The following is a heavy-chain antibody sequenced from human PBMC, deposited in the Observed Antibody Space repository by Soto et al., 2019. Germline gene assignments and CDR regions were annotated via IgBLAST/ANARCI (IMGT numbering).Heavy chain of an antibody. D-gene: IGHD3-10*01. Sequence: QVQLVQSGAEVKKPGSSVKVSCKASGGTFSSYTISWVRQAPGQGLEWMGRIIPILGIANYAQKFQGRVTITAYKSTSTDYMELSGLRSEDTAVYYCAREGTDYYGSGSYYDYWGQGTLVTVSS. CDR2: IIPILGIA. CDR1: GGTFSSYT. J-gene: IGHJ4*02. CDR3: AREGTDYYGSGSYYDY. V-gene: IGHV1-69*08.